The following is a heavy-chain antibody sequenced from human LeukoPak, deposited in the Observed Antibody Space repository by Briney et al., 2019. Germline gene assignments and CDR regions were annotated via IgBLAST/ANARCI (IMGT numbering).Heavy chain of an antibody. CDR1: GASISSYY. J-gene: IGHJ4*02. Sequence: PSETLSLTCTVSGASISSYYWSWIRQPPGKGLEWIGYIYYRGSTNYNPALKSRVTISVDTSKNQFSLRPSSVTAADTAVYYCASGPYPAAGTDHQFDYWGQGTLVTVSS. CDR2: IYYRGST. CDR3: ASGPYPAAGTDHQFDY. D-gene: IGHD6-13*01. V-gene: IGHV4-59*01.